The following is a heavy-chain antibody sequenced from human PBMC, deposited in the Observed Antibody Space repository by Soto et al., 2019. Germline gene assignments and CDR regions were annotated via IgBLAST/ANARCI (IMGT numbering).Heavy chain of an antibody. CDR1: GGSFSGYY. CDR3: ARAAPRYCSGGSCYYGSDY. CDR2: INHSGST. J-gene: IGHJ4*02. Sequence: PSETLSLTCAVYGGSFSGYYWSWIRQPPGKGLEWIGEINHSGSTNYNPSLKSRVTISVDTSKNQFSLKLSSVTAADTAVYYCARAAPRYCSGGSCYYGSDYWGQGTLVTVS. D-gene: IGHD2-15*01. V-gene: IGHV4-34*01.